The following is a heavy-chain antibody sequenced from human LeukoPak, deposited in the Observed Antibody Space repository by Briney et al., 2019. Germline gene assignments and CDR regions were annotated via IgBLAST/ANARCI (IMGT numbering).Heavy chain of an antibody. J-gene: IGHJ4*02. CDR1: GFTFSNYD. CDR2: IRYDGSNK. D-gene: IGHD6-19*01. Sequence: GGSLRLSCAASGFTFSNYDMHWVRQAPGKGLEWVAFIRYDGSNKYYADSVKGRFPISRDNSKNTLYLQMNSLRAEDMAVYYCAKGGSSAWYYFDYWGQGTLVTVSS. V-gene: IGHV3-30*02. CDR3: AKGGSSAWYYFDY.